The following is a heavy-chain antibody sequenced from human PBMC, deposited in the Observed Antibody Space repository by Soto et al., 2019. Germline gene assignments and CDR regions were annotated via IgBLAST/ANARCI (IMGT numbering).Heavy chain of an antibody. CDR1: GFTFSSYA. CDR2: ISYDGSNK. D-gene: IGHD6-13*01. V-gene: IGHV3-30-3*01. Sequence: PGGSLRLSCAASGFTFSSYAMHWVRQAPGKGVEWVAVISYDGSNKYYADSVKGRFTISRDYSKNTLYLQMNSLRAKDTAVYYCARDDISDSSSWSPTFDYWGQGTLVTVSS. CDR3: ARDDISDSSSWSPTFDY. J-gene: IGHJ4*02.